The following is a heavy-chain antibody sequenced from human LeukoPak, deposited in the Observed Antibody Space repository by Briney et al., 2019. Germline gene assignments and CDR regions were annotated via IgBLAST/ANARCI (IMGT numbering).Heavy chain of an antibody. Sequence: SETLSLTCTVSGGSISSYYWSWIRQPPGKGLEWIGYIYYSGSINYNPSLKSRVTISVDTSKNQFSLKLSSVTAADTAVYYCARTSLYYGSSSGGYYFDYWGQGTLVTVSS. J-gene: IGHJ4*02. D-gene: IGHD3-10*01. CDR1: GGSISSYY. CDR2: IYYSGSI. CDR3: ARTSLYYGSSSGGYYFDY. V-gene: IGHV4-59*01.